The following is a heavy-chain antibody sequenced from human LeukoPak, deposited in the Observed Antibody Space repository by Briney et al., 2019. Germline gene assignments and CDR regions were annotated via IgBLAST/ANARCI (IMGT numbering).Heavy chain of an antibody. CDR1: GYTFTGYF. D-gene: IGHD2-2*01. CDR3: ARQRCSSTSCSTWLAAAGTSFDY. V-gene: IGHV1-2*02. CDR2: INPNSGGT. J-gene: IGHJ4*02. Sequence: GASVKVSCKASGYTFTGYFMHWVRQAPGQGLEWMGWINPNSGGTSYLQNFQGRVTMTRDTSISTAYLQWSSLKASDTAMYYCARQRCSSTSCSTWLAAAGTSFDYWGQGTLVTVSS.